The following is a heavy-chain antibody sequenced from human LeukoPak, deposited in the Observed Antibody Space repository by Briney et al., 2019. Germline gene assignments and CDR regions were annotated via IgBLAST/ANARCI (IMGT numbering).Heavy chain of an antibody. J-gene: IGHJ4*02. D-gene: IGHD6-6*01. Sequence: GGSLRLSCAASGFTFSSYWMHWVRQAPGKGLVWVSRINTDGSSTSYADSVKGRFTISRDNAKNTLYLQMNSLRAEDTAVYYCARWMGSSFSFDYWGQGTLVTVSS. V-gene: IGHV3-74*01. CDR1: GFTFSSYW. CDR2: INTDGSST. CDR3: ARWMGSSFSFDY.